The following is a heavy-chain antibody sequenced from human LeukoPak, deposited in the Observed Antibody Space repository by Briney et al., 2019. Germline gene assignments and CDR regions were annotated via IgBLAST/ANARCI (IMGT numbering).Heavy chain of an antibody. CDR3: ARDRRAVTSFDY. CDR2: ISAYNGNT. Sequence: ASVKVSCKASGYTFTSYGISWVRQAPGQGLEWMGWISAYNGNTNYAQKLQGRVTMTTDTSTSTAYMRLRSLRSDDTAVYYCARDRRAVTSFDYWGQGTLVTVSS. CDR1: GYTFTSYG. V-gene: IGHV1-18*01. D-gene: IGHD4-17*01. J-gene: IGHJ4*02.